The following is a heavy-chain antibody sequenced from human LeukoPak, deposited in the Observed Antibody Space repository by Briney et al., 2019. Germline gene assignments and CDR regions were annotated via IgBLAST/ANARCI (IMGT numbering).Heavy chain of an antibody. CDR3: AKDTTTTGYCLDY. Sequence: GGSLRLSCAASGFTFSSYWMLWVRQAPGKGLVWVSSISGSGGITYYADSVKGRFTISRDNSKNTLYLRMNSLRAEDTAVYYCAKDTTTTGYCLDYWGQGTLVTVSS. CDR2: ISGSGGIT. V-gene: IGHV3-23*01. D-gene: IGHD1-26*01. J-gene: IGHJ4*02. CDR1: GFTFSSYW.